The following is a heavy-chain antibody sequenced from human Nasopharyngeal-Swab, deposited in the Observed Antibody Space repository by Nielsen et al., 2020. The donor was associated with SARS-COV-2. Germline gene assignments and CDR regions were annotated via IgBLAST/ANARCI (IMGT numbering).Heavy chain of an antibody. V-gene: IGHV4-61*01. CDR3: ARHVRQGLVLTDY. D-gene: IGHD3/OR15-3a*01. CDR1: GGSVSSGTYY. J-gene: IGHJ4*02. Sequence: SETLSLTCTVSGGSVSSGTYYWSWIRQPPGKGLEWIGYIYYSGSTNYNPSLKSRVTISVDTSKNQFSLKLTSVTAADTAVYYCARHVRQGLVLTDYWGQGTLVTVSS. CDR2: IYYSGST.